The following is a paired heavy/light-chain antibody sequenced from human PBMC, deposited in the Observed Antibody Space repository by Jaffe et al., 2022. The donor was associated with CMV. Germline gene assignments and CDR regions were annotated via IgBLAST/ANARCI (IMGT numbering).Light chain of an antibody. CDR1: SSDVGSYNR. CDR3: SSYTSSSTSV. J-gene: IGLJ1*01. Sequence: QSALTQPPSVSGSPGQSVTISCTGTSSDVGSYNRVSWYQQSPGTAPKLMIYEVSNRPSGVPDRFSGSKSGNTASLTISGLQAEDESDYYCSSYTSSSTSVFGTGTKVTVL. CDR2: EVS. V-gene: IGLV2-18*02.
Heavy chain of an antibody. CDR1: GFTFGLYG. D-gene: IGHD6-13*01. V-gene: IGHV3-33*08. CDR3: ARDHFEGWYPYAAYYMDV. CDR2: IWHDGGRK. Sequence: QVQLVESGGGVVQPGTSLRLSCAASGFTFGLYGFHWVRQAPGTGLEWVAIIWHDGGRKHYADSVKGRFTISRDNSKNTLYLQMNSLRAEDTGVYFCARDHFEGWYPYAAYYMDVWGTGTTVTVSS. J-gene: IGHJ6*03.